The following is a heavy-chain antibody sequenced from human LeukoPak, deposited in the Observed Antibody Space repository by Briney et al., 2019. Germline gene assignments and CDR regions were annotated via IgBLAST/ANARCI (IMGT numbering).Heavy chain of an antibody. D-gene: IGHD3-10*01. J-gene: IGHJ5*02. CDR1: GFTVSSNY. V-gene: IGHV3-66*04. CDR3: ASQVYGSGPFDP. CDR2: IYSGGST. Sequence: GGSLRLSCAASGFTVSSNYMSWVRQAPGKGLEWVSVIYSGGSTYYADSVKGRFTISRDNPKNTLYLQMNSLRAEDTAVYYCASQVYGSGPFDPWGQGTLVTVSS.